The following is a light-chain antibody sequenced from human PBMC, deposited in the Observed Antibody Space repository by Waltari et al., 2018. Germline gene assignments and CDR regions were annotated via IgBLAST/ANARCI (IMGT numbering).Light chain of an antibody. Sequence: DIQMTQSPSSLSASVGDRVTITCRASQSISGYLNWYQEKPGKAPNLLIYAASSLQSGVPSRFSGSGSATDFTLTISSLQPEDFATYYCQQSFTTPWTFGQGTKVEIK. CDR3: QQSFTTPWT. J-gene: IGKJ1*01. CDR1: QSISGY. V-gene: IGKV1-39*01. CDR2: AAS.